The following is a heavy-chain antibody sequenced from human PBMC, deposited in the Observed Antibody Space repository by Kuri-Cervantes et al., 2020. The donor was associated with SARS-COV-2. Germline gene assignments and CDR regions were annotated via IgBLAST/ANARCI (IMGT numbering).Heavy chain of an antibody. CDR2: IDWDDDK. CDR1: GFSLSTSGVC. V-gene: IGHV2-70*11. D-gene: IGHD6-19*01. CDR3: ARTLAAVSGSGWYYYGLDV. Sequence: SGPTLVKPTQTLTLTCAVSGFSLSTSGVCMIWIRQPPGKALEWLARIDWDDDKYYNTSLKTRLTVSRDTSKNQVVLTMINMNPVDTATYYCARTLAAVSGSGWYYYGLDVWGRGTTVTVSS. J-gene: IGHJ6*02.